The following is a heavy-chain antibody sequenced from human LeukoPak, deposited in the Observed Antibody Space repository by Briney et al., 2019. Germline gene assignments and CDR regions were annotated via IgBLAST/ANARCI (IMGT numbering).Heavy chain of an antibody. CDR3: ARGSDYTWGG. CDR1: GFTFSSYC. Sequence: GGSLRLSCAVSGFTFSSYCMTWVRQAPGKGLEWVANIKPDGSEKSYVDSVRGRFTNSRDNAKNSLYLQMNSLRAEDTAVYYCARGSDYTWGGWGQGTLVTVSS. V-gene: IGHV3-7*01. CDR2: IKPDGSEK. D-gene: IGHD3-10*01. J-gene: IGHJ4*01.